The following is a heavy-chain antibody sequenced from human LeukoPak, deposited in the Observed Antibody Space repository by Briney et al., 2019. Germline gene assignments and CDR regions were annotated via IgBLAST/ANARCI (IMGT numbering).Heavy chain of an antibody. J-gene: IGHJ4*02. CDR3: ASGFSSGYYYFDY. CDR2: ISSSGSTI. V-gene: IGHV3-11*01. CDR1: GFTFSDYY. Sequence: GGSLRLSCAASGFTFSDYYMSWIRQAPGKGLEWVSYISSSGSTIYYADSVKGRFTISRDNAKNSLYLQMNSLRAEDTAVYYCASGFSSGYYYFDYWGQGTLVTVSS. D-gene: IGHD3-22*01.